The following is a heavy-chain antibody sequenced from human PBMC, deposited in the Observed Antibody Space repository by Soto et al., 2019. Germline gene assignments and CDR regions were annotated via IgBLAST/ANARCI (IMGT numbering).Heavy chain of an antibody. J-gene: IGHJ4*02. CDR3: AKIPAYSSSWYYFDY. D-gene: IGHD6-13*01. V-gene: IGHV3-23*01. CDR2: ISGSGGST. CDR1: GFTFSSYA. Sequence: EVQLLESGGGLVQPGGSLRLSCAASGFTFSSYAMSWVRQAPGKGLEWVSAISGSGGSTYYADSVKGRFTISRDNSKNTLHLQMNSLRAEDTAVYYCAKIPAYSSSWYYFDYWGQGTLVTVSS.